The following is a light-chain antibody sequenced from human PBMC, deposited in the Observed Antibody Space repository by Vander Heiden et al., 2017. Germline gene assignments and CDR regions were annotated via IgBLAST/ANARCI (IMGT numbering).Light chain of an antibody. CDR1: QSVSSY. V-gene: IGKV3-11*01. Sequence: EIVLTQSPATLSLSPGERATLSCRASQSVSSYLAWYQQKPGQAPRLLIYDASNRATGIPARFSGSGSGTDFTLTISSLEPEDFAVYYCQQRSNWWTFRHGAKVEIK. J-gene: IGKJ1*01. CDR2: DAS. CDR3: QQRSNWWT.